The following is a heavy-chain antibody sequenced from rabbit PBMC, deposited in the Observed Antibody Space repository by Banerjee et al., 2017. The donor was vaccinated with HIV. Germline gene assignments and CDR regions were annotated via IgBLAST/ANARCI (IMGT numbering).Heavy chain of an antibody. CDR2: IYAGSSGST. J-gene: IGHJ4*01. V-gene: IGHV1S40*01. Sequence: QSLEESGGDLVKPGASLTLTCTASGFSFSSSYYMCWVRQAPGKGPEWIACIYAGSSGSTYYASWAKGRFTISKTSSTTVTLQMTSLTAADTATYFCATHYGSNGEWVRFNLWGPGTLVTVS. CDR3: ATHYGSNGEWVRFNL. D-gene: IGHD5-1*01. CDR1: GFSFSSSYY.